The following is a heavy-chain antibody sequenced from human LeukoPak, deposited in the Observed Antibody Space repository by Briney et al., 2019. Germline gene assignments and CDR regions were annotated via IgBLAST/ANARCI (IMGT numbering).Heavy chain of an antibody. J-gene: IGHJ4*02. CDR1: GFTFSSYG. V-gene: IGHV3-30*18. Sequence: GGSLRLSCAASGFTFSSYGMHWVRQAPGKGLEWVAVISYDGSNKYYADSVKGRFTISRDNSKNTLYLQMNSLRAEDTAVYYCAKDREWELLSYFDYWGQGTLVTVSS. D-gene: IGHD1-26*01. CDR2: ISYDGSNK. CDR3: AKDREWELLSYFDY.